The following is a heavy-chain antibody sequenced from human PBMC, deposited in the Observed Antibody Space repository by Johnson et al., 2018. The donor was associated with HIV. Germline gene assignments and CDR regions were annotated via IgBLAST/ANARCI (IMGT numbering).Heavy chain of an antibody. V-gene: IGHV3-66*01. J-gene: IGHJ3*01. D-gene: IGHD3-22*01. CDR2: IYSGGST. CDR3: SRFDGFITTLRVIGDAFDV. CDR1: GFTVSSNY. Sequence: VQLVESGGGFVQPGGSLRLSCAASGFTVSSNYMTWVRQAPGKGLEWVSVIYSGGSTYSADSVKGRFTLSRDNSKNTLYLQMNSLRAEDTAVYYCSRFDGFITTLRVIGDAFDVWGQGTMVTVSS.